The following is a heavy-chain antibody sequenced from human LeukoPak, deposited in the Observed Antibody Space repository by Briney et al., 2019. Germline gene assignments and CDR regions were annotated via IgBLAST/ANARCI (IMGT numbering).Heavy chain of an antibody. Sequence: GGSLRLSCAASGLTFSSYAMSWVRQAPGKGLEWVSAISGSGGGTYYADSVKGRFTISRDNSKNTLYLQMNSLRAEDTAVYYCAKDRGFGEANFDYWGQGTLVTVSS. CDR1: GLTFSSYA. CDR2: ISGSGGGT. V-gene: IGHV3-23*01. D-gene: IGHD3-10*01. CDR3: AKDRGFGEANFDY. J-gene: IGHJ4*02.